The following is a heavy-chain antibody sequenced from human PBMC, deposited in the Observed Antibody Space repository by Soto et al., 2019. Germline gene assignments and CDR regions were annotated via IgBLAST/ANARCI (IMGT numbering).Heavy chain of an antibody. D-gene: IGHD6-13*01. CDR1: GFTFSSYG. Sequence: GGSLRLSCAASGFTFSSYGMHWVRQAPGKGLEWVAVISYDGSNKYYADSVKGRFTISRDNSKNTLYLQMNSLRAEDTAVYYCAASTSSAFHYWGQGTLVTVSS. CDR2: ISYDGSNK. CDR3: AASTSSAFHY. J-gene: IGHJ4*02. V-gene: IGHV3-30*03.